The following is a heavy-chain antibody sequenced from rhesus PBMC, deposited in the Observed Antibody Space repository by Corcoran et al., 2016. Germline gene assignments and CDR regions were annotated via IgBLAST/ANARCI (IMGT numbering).Heavy chain of an antibody. V-gene: IGHV4-122*02. Sequence: QVQLQESGPGLVKPSASLSLTFAVSGGSISGGYSHWSCVRPPPGKGLEWIGYITYSGSTSYNPSLKSRVTISRDTSKNQFSLKLSSVTAADTAVYYCARSNIVVVLTAPCFSYWGQGVLVTVSS. CDR1: GGSISGGYSH. D-gene: IGHD2-15*01. CDR3: ARSNIVVVLTAPCFSY. J-gene: IGHJ4*01. CDR2: ITYSGST.